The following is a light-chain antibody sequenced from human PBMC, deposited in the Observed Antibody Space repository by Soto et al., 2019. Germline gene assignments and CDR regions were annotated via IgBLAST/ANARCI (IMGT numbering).Light chain of an antibody. Sequence: EIELPQSPATLSLSQGACFSLSGRASQSVSSYLAWYQQKPGQAPRLLIYDASNRATGIPARFSGSGSGTDFTLTISSLEPEEFAVYYCQQRSNWPITVGQGTRLEIK. V-gene: IGKV3-11*01. CDR3: QQRSNWPIT. CDR1: QSVSSY. J-gene: IGKJ5*01. CDR2: DAS.